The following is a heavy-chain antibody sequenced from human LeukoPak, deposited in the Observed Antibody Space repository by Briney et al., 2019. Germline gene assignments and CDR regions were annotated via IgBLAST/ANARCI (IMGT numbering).Heavy chain of an antibody. CDR1: GFTVTSSY. D-gene: IGHD2/OR15-2a*01. CDR3: ARRILGPIDD. CDR2: IYPTGAT. Sequence: PGGSLGLSCAASGFTVTSSYMTWVRQTPGKGLEWVSVIYPTGATYYADSVKGRFTISRDNSKNTVSLQMDSLRADDTALYYCARRILGPIDDWGQGTLVTVSS. J-gene: IGHJ4*02. V-gene: IGHV3-53*01.